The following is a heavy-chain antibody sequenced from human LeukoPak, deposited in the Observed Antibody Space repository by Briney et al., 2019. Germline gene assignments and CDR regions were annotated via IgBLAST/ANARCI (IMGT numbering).Heavy chain of an antibody. CDR3: ARHQLDSYFDY. D-gene: IGHD1-1*01. Sequence: GRSLRLSCAASGFTFSSYGMHWVRQAPGKGLEWVAVIWYDGSNKYYADSVKGRFTISRDNSKNTLYLQMNSLRAEDTAVYYCARHQLDSYFDYWGQGTLVTVSS. CDR1: GFTFSSYG. J-gene: IGHJ4*02. CDR2: IWYDGSNK. V-gene: IGHV3-33*01.